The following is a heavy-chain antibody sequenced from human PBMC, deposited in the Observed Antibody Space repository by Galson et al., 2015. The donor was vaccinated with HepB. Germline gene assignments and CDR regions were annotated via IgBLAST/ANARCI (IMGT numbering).Heavy chain of an antibody. CDR1: GYTFTGYY. J-gene: IGHJ3*02. CDR3: ARHKGPGQAFDI. CDR2: INPNSGDT. V-gene: IGHV1-2*06. Sequence: SVKVSCKGSGYTFTGYYMHWVRQAPGQGLEWMGRINPNSGDTSYAHKFQGRVTVTRDTSINTAYMEFSTLRSDDTAVYYCARHKGPGQAFDIWGQGTMVSVSS.